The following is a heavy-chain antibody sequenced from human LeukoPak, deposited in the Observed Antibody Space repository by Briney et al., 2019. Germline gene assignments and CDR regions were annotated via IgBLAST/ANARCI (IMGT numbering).Heavy chain of an antibody. CDR3: ATSKTHWGSYRFDAFDI. CDR2: FYPEDGET. Sequence: GASVTVSCKVSGYTLTELSMHWVRQAPGKGLEWMGCFYPEDGETIYAQNFQGRVTMTEDTSTDTAYMELSSLRSEDTALYYCATSKTHWGSYRFDAFDIWGQGTMVTVSS. D-gene: IGHD3-16*02. CDR1: GYTLTELS. V-gene: IGHV1-24*01. J-gene: IGHJ3*02.